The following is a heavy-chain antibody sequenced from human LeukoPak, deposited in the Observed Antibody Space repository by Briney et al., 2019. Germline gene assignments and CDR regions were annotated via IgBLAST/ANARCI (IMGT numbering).Heavy chain of an antibody. J-gene: IGHJ4*02. Sequence: PGGSLRLSCAASGFTLSTYTMHWVRQAPGKGLEWVTFISYDGGKKYNADSVKGRFTISRDNSKNTLYLQMDNLRTEDTAVYYCATSPPLHYSGSHETLDYWGQGTLVTVSS. CDR1: GFTLSTYT. D-gene: IGHD1-26*01. CDR3: ATSPPLHYSGSHETLDY. CDR2: ISYDGGKK. V-gene: IGHV3-30-3*01.